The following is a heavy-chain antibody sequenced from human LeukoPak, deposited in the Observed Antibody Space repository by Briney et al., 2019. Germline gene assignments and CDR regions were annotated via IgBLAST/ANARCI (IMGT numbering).Heavy chain of an antibody. D-gene: IGHD6-13*01. CDR1: GYTFNRYG. Sequence: ASVKVSCKASGYTFNRYGITWVRQAPGQGLEWMGWINPNSGGTNYAQKFQGRVTMTRDTSISTAYMELSRLRSDDTAVYYCASSIAAAGRAFDYWGQGTLVTVSS. V-gene: IGHV1-2*02. CDR3: ASSIAAAGRAFDY. CDR2: INPNSGGT. J-gene: IGHJ4*02.